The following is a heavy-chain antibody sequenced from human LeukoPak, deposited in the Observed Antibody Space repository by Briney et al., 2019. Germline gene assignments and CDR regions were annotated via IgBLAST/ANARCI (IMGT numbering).Heavy chain of an antibody. CDR1: GGSISSYY. V-gene: IGHV4-59*12. Sequence: SETLSLTCTVSGGSISSYYWSWIRQPPGKGLEWIGYTYHTGNTNYNPSLKSRVTISVARSKNQFSLRLSSVTAADTAVYYCARARESMATAGSYFDYWGQGTLVTVSS. D-gene: IGHD6-6*01. J-gene: IGHJ4*02. CDR3: ARARESMATAGSYFDY. CDR2: TYHTGNT.